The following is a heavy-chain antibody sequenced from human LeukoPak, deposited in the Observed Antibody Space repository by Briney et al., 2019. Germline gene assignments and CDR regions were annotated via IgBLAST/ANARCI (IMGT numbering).Heavy chain of an antibody. CDR1: GYSFTSNW. CDR3: VRALGYCSSGSCYYYDY. Sequence: GESLKISCKGSGYSFTSNWIGWVRQMPGKGLDWMGIIYPGDSETRYSPSFQGQVTISADKSISTAYLQWSSLKASDTAMYYCVRALGYCSSGSCYYYDYWGQGTLVTVSS. D-gene: IGHD2-15*01. V-gene: IGHV5-51*01. CDR2: IYPGDSET. J-gene: IGHJ4*02.